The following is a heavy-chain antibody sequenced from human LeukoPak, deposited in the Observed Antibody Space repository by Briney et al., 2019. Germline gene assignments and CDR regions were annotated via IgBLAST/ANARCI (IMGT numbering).Heavy chain of an antibody. J-gene: IGHJ6*02. CDR3: ASSLYYYGSGSYYIIRYYGMDV. Sequence: PSETLSLTCAVYGGSFSGYYWSWIRQPPGKGLEWIGEINHSGSTNYNPSLKSRVTISVDTSKNQFTLKLSSVTAADTAVYYCASSLYYYGSGSYYIIRYYGMDVWGQGTTVTVSS. CDR1: GGSFSGYY. D-gene: IGHD3-10*01. CDR2: INHSGST. V-gene: IGHV4-34*01.